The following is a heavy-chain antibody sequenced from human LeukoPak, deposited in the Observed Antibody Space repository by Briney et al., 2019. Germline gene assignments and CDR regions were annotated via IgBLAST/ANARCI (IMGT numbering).Heavy chain of an antibody. CDR2: ISGSGGST. CDR3: AKDITGHNRGWYDY. D-gene: IGHD6-19*01. J-gene: IGHJ4*02. CDR1: GFTFSNHA. Sequence: GGSLRLSXAASGFTFSNHAMSWVRQTPGKGLECLSAISGSGGSTYYADSVKGRFTISRDNSKKTLYLQMNSLRVEDTAVYYCAKDITGHNRGWYDYWGQGTLVTVSS. V-gene: IGHV3-23*01.